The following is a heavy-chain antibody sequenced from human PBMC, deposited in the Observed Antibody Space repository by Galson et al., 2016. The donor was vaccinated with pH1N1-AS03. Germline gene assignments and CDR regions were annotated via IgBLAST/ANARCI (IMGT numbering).Heavy chain of an antibody. D-gene: IGHD5-18*01. CDR3: AVWGYISNTHGMDV. V-gene: IGHV3-13*01. Sequence: SLRLSCAASGFTLSTYDMHWVRQATGKGLEWVSIIAATGDTNYGGSVKGRFTISREDAKNSLYPQMNSLRAEDTAVYYCAVWGYISNTHGMDVWGKGTTVTVSS. CDR1: GFTLSTYD. J-gene: IGHJ6*04. CDR2: IAATGDT.